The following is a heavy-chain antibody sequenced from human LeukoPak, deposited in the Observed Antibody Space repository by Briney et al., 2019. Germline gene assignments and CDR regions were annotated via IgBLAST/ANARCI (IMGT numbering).Heavy chain of an antibody. D-gene: IGHD3-22*01. J-gene: IGHJ2*01. V-gene: IGHV1-24*01. Sequence: ASVKVSCKASGYTLTELSMHWVRQAPGKGLEWMGGFDPEDGETIYAQKFQGRVTMTEDTSTDTAYMELSSLRSEDTAVYYCATVRLGYYDSSGYWYFDLWGRGTLVTVSS. CDR2: FDPEDGET. CDR1: GYTLTELS. CDR3: ATVRLGYYDSSGYWYFDL.